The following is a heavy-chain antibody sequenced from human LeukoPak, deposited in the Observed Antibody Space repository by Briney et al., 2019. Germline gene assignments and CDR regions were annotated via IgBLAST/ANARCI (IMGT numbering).Heavy chain of an antibody. CDR3: TRGRTIDY. CDR2: INHSGST. D-gene: IGHD1-1*01. J-gene: IGHJ4*02. Sequence: SETLSLTCAVYGGSFSGYYWSWIRQPPGKGLEWIGEINHSGSTNYNPSLKSRVTISVDTSKNQFSLKLSSVTAADTAVYYCTRGRTIDYWGQGTLVTVSS. CDR1: GGSFSGYY. V-gene: IGHV4-34*01.